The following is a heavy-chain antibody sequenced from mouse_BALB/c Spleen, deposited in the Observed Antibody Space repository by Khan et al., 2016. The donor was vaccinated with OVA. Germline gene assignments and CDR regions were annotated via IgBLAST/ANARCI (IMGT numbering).Heavy chain of an antibody. V-gene: IGHV1S137*01. Sequence: VQLQESGPELVRPGVSVKISCKGSGYTFNDYAMYWVKQSHAKSLEWIGLISTYSGNTNYNQKFKGTTTMTVDKSSSTAYMELARLTSEDSAIYYCARPAYEGYYDYWRQGTTLTVSS. D-gene: IGHD2-3*01. CDR3: ARPAYEGYYDY. CDR2: ISTYSGNT. CDR1: GYTFNDYA. J-gene: IGHJ2*01.